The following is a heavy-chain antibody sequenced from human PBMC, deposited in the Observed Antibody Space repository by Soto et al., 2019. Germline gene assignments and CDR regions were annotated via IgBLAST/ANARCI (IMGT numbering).Heavy chain of an antibody. CDR1: GFTFSRSG. CDR2: ISYDGSNK. Sequence: GGSLRLSCEASGFTFSRSGMHWVRQAPGKGLEWVAVISYDGSNKYYTDSVKGRFTISRDNSKNTLYLQMNSLRAEDTAVYYCAKDLHRPGMNDYYGMDVWGQGTTVTVSS. V-gene: IGHV3-30*18. D-gene: IGHD6-13*01. CDR3: AKDLHRPGMNDYYGMDV. J-gene: IGHJ6*02.